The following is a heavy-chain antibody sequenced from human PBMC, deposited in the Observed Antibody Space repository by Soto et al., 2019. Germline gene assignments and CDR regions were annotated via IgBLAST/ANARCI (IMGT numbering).Heavy chain of an antibody. J-gene: IGHJ6*02. CDR2: IYPGYSDT. CDR3: TRTSAAGKKHSGMDV. Sequence: PGESLKISCKGSGYSFTSYWIGWVRQMPGKGLESMGIIYPGYSDTRYSPSFQGQVTISADKSISTAYLQWSSLKASDTAMYYCTRTSAAGKKHSGMDVWGQGTTVTVSS. CDR1: GYSFTSYW. V-gene: IGHV5-51*01. D-gene: IGHD6-13*01.